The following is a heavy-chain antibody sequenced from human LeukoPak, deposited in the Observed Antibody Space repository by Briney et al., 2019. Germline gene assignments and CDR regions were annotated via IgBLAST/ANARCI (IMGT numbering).Heavy chain of an antibody. Sequence: GSSVKVSCKASGGTFSSYAISWVRQAPGQGLEWMGRIIPILGIANYAQKFQGRVTITADKSTSTAYMELSSLRSEDTAVYYCASAYYDSSGIGNPTLGYYYYGMDVWGQGTTVTVSS. V-gene: IGHV1-69*04. D-gene: IGHD3-22*01. CDR2: IIPILGIA. CDR1: GGTFSSYA. J-gene: IGHJ6*02. CDR3: ASAYYDSSGIGNPTLGYYYYGMDV.